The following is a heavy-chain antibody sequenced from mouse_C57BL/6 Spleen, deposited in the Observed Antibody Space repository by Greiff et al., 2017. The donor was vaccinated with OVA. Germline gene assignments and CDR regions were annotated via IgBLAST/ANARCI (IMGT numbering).Heavy chain of an antibody. CDR3: ARTGYDMDD. CDR1: GFTFSDYG. D-gene: IGHD4-1*01. CDR2: ISSGSSTI. J-gene: IGHJ4*01. V-gene: IGHV5-17*01. Sequence: EVMLVESGGGLVKPGGSLKLSCAASGFTFSDYGMHWVRQAPAKGLEWVAYISSGSSTIYYADTVKGRFTISRDNAKNTLFLQMTSLRSEDTDMYYCARTGYDMDDWGQGTTVTVSS.